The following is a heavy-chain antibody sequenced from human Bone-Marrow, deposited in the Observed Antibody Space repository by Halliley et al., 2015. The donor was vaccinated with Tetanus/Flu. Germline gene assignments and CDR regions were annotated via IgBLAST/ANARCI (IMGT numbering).Heavy chain of an antibody. V-gene: IGHV3-48*03. J-gene: IGHJ6*02. CDR2: ISSSGSTI. CDR1: GFTFSSYE. Sequence: SLRLSCAASGFTFSSYEMNWVRQAPGKGLEWVSCISSSGSTIYYADSVKGRFTISRDNAQNSLYLQIDSLRVEDTAVYYCARDDRGGRPGWGSSGRPGWGSSWHNPYYYAMDVWGQGTTVTVSS. CDR3: ARDDRGGRPGWGSSGRPGWGSSWHNPYYYAMDV. D-gene: IGHD6-13*01.